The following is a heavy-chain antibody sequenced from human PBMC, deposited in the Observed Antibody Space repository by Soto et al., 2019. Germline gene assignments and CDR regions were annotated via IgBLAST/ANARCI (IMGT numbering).Heavy chain of an antibody. V-gene: IGHV4-59*07. Sequence: TADTLSLTCTVSGGSISSYYWIWIRQPPGKGLEWIGYIYYSWSTNDNPSLKSRVTISVDTSKNQFSLKLSSVTAADTAVYYCARGRGTVAWHWYFDLWGRGTLVTVSS. D-gene: IGHD6-19*01. CDR1: GGSISSYY. CDR3: ARGRGTVAWHWYFDL. CDR2: IYYSWST. J-gene: IGHJ2*01.